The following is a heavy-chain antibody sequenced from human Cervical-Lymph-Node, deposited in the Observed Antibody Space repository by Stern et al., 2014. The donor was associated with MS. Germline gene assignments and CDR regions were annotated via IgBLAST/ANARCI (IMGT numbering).Heavy chain of an antibody. Sequence: QLQLQESGPGLVKPSQTLSLTCTVSGGSISSGSYYWSWIRQPAGKGLEWIGRIYTSGRTNYNPSLNSRVTISVDTSKNQFYLKLSSVTAADTAVYYCARLYYDFWSGYHYYYYYGMDVWGQGTTVTVSS. CDR3: ARLYYDFWSGYHYYYYYGMDV. V-gene: IGHV4-61*02. D-gene: IGHD3-3*01. J-gene: IGHJ6*02. CDR1: GGSISSGSYY. CDR2: IYTSGRT.